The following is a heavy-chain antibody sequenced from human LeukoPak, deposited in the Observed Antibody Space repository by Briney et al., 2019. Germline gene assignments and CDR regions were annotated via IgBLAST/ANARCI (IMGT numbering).Heavy chain of an antibody. CDR2: IKEDETHK. J-gene: IGHJ5*02. V-gene: IGHV3-7*01. D-gene: IGHD3-10*01. Sequence: GGSLRLSCEASGFTFSSYWMSWVRQAPGKGLEWVANIKEDETHKYYVDSVKGRFTISRDNAKNSLYLQMNSLRDEDTAVYYCARSSGEEGFDPWGQGTLVTVSS. CDR1: GFTFSSYW. CDR3: ARSSGEEGFDP.